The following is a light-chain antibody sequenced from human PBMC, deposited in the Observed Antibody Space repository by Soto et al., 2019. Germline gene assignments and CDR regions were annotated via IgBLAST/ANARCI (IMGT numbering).Light chain of an antibody. J-gene: IGLJ1*01. Sequence: QSLLTQPASVSGSPGHSITISCTGTSSDVGGYNYVSWYQQHPGKAPKLMIYDVSNRPSGVSNRFSGSKSGNTASLTISGLQAEDEADYYCSSYTSSSTYYVFGTGTKVTVL. CDR3: SSYTSSSTYYV. CDR1: SSDVGGYNY. CDR2: DVS. V-gene: IGLV2-14*01.